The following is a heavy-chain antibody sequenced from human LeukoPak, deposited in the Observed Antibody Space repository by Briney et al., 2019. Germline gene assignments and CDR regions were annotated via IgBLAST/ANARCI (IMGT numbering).Heavy chain of an antibody. V-gene: IGHV4-59*01. Sequence: SETLSLTCTVSGGSISSYYWSWIRQPPGKGLEWIGYIYYSGSTNYNPSLKSRVTISVDTSKNQFSLKLSSVTAADTAVYYCARAKKYYDFWSGYPYYYYYGMDVWGQGTTVTVSS. CDR3: ARAKKYYDFWSGYPYYYYYGMDV. CDR2: IYYSGST. D-gene: IGHD3-3*01. CDR1: GGSISSYY. J-gene: IGHJ6*02.